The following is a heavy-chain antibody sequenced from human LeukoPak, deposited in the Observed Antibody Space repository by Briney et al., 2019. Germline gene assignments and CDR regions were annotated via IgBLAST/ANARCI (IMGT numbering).Heavy chain of an antibody. J-gene: IGHJ4*02. CDR3: ARSYSSGWAFDY. Sequence: GGSLRLSCAASGFTFSGYGMHWVRQAPGKGLEWVAVIWYDGSNKYYADSVKGRFTISRDNSKNTLYLQMNSLRAEDTAVYYCARSYSSGWAFDYWGQGTLVTVSS. D-gene: IGHD6-19*01. CDR2: IWYDGSNK. V-gene: IGHV3-33*01. CDR1: GFTFSGYG.